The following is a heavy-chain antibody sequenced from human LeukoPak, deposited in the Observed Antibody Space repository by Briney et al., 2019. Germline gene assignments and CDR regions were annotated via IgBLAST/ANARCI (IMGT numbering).Heavy chain of an antibody. V-gene: IGHV1-18*01. CDR2: ISAYNGNT. D-gene: IGHD6-19*01. CDR1: GYTFTSYG. J-gene: IGHJ4*02. CDR3: ARDGDSSGWYGWSRDPGDY. Sequence: ASVKVSCKASGYTFTSYGISWVRQAPGQGREWMGWISAYNGNTNYAQKLQGRVTMTTDTSTSTAYMELRSLRSDDTAVYYCARDGDSSGWYGWSRDPGDYWGQGTLVTVSS.